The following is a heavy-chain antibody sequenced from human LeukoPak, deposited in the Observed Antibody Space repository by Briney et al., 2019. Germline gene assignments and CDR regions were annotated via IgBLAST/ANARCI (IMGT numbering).Heavy chain of an antibody. CDR2: IYYSGST. D-gene: IGHD6-19*01. CDR1: GGSISSYY. CDR3: ARQYSSGWYPCFDY. J-gene: IGHJ4*02. V-gene: IGHV4-59*08. Sequence: SETLSLTCTVSGGSISSYYWSWIRQPPGKGLEWIGYIYYSGSTNYNPSLKSRVTISVDTSKNQFSLKLSSVTAADTAVYYCARQYSSGWYPCFDYWGQGTLVTVSS.